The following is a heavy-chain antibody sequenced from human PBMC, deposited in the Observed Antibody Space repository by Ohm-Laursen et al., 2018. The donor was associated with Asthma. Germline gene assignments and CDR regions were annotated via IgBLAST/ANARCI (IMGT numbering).Heavy chain of an antibody. CDR1: GFTFSNHW. V-gene: IGHV3-7*01. CDR3: ARDKPENEVNGYYYGMDV. Sequence: SLRLSCAASGFTFSNHWMTWVRQAPGRGLEWVANINQDGSIWGYVDSVKGRFAISRDNAHNSLYLQMNSLRAEDTAVYYCARDKPENEVNGYYYGMDVWGQGTTVTVSS. D-gene: IGHD2-8*01. J-gene: IGHJ6*02. CDR2: INQDGSIW.